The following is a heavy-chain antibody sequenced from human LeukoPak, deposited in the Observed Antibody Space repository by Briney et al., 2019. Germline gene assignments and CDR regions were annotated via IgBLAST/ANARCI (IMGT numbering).Heavy chain of an antibody. J-gene: IGHJ6*03. CDR2: IIPIFGTA. CDR1: GGTFSSYA. D-gene: IGHD3-3*01. V-gene: IGHV1-69*05. Sequence: GASVKVSCKASGGTFSSYAISWVRQAPGQGLEWMGGIIPIFGTANYAQKFQGGVTITTDEFTSTAYMELSSLRSEDTAVYYCARMEVYYYYYMDVWGKGTTVTVSS. CDR3: ARMEVYYYYYMDV.